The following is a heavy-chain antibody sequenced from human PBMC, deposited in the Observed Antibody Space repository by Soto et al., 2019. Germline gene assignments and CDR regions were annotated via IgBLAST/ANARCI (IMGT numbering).Heavy chain of an antibody. Sequence: QVQLQESGPGLVKPSQTLSLTCTVSGGSISSGGYYWSWIRQHPGKGLEWIGYIYYSGSTYYNPSLKSRVTISVDTSKNQFSLKLSSVTAADTAVYYCARDRSDFWSGYFGHYGMDVWGQGTTVTVSS. D-gene: IGHD3-3*01. CDR3: ARDRSDFWSGYFGHYGMDV. CDR2: IYYSGST. V-gene: IGHV4-31*03. CDR1: GGSISSGGYY. J-gene: IGHJ6*02.